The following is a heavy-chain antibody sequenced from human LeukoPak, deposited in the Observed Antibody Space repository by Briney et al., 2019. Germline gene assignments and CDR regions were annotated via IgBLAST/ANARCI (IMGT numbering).Heavy chain of an antibody. CDR3: ARELLERGLY. CDR2: IYYSGST. Sequence: SETLSLTCTVSGGSISSSSYYWGWIRQPPGKGLEWIGSIYYSGSTYYNPSLKSRVTISVDTSKNQFSLKLSSVTAADTAVYYCARELLERGLYWGQGTVVTVSS. D-gene: IGHD1-1*01. CDR1: GGSISSSSYY. V-gene: IGHV4-39*02. J-gene: IGHJ4*02.